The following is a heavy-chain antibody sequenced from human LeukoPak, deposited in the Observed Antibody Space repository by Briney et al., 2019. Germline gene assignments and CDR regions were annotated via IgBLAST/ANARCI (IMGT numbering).Heavy chain of an antibody. CDR3: ARDQFGSGSDFDY. Sequence: SQTLSLTCTVSGGSISSGGYYWSWIRQHPGKGLEWIGYIYYSGSTYYNPSLKSRVTISVDTSKNQFSLKLSSVTAADTAVYYSARDQFGSGSDFDYWGQGTLVTVSS. V-gene: IGHV4-31*03. J-gene: IGHJ4*02. CDR2: IYYSGST. CDR1: GGSISSGGYY. D-gene: IGHD3-10*01.